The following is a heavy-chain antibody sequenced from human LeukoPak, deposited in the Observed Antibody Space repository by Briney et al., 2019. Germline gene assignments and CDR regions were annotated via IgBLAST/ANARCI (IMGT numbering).Heavy chain of an antibody. J-gene: IGHJ1*01. D-gene: IGHD4-17*01. CDR2: ISGSGGST. V-gene: IGHV3-23*01. CDR1: GFTFSSYA. CDR3: AKEIYGDSTGGRFQH. Sequence: GGSLRLSCAASGFTFSSYAMSWVRQAPGKGLEWVSVISGSGGSTYYADSVKGRFTISRDNSKNALYLQMNSLRAEDTAVYYCAKEIYGDSTGGRFQHWGQGTLVTVSS.